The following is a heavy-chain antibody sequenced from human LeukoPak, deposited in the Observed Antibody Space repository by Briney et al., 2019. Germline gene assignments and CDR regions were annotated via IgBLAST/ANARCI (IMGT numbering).Heavy chain of an antibody. J-gene: IGHJ4*02. CDR2: IYYSGST. Sequence: PSETLSLTCTVSGGSISSHYWSWIRQPPGKGLEWIGYIYYSGSTNYNPSLKSRVNISVDTSKNQFSLKLRSVTAADTAVYYCARAYDFWSGYYGSEGYYFAYWGQGTLVTVSS. CDR3: ARAYDFWSGYYGSEGYYFAY. V-gene: IGHV4-59*11. D-gene: IGHD3-3*01. CDR1: GGSISSHY.